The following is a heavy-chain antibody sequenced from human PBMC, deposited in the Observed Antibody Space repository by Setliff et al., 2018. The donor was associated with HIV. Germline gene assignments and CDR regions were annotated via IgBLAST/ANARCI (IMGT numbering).Heavy chain of an antibody. D-gene: IGHD3-10*01. Sequence: SETLSLTCAVSGGSISSSNWWSWVRQPPGKGLEWIGEIYHSGGTNYNPSLKSRVTISLDKSKNHFSLELRSVTAADTAVYYCARGAPYGSGRHRWNYWGQGTLVTVSS. CDR3: ARGAPYGSGRHRWNY. J-gene: IGHJ4*02. CDR1: GGSISSSNW. CDR2: IYHSGGT. V-gene: IGHV4-4*02.